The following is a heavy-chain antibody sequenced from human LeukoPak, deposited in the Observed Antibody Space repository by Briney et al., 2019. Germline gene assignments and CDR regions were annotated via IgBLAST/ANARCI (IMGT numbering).Heavy chain of an antibody. V-gene: IGHV3-66*01. J-gene: IGHJ4*02. D-gene: IGHD3-22*01. CDR1: GDSFTYYH. CDR3: ARGVLSYDSSGYSYYFDY. Sequence: ETLSLTCAVYGDSFTYYHWTWIRQSPGKGLEWVSVIYSGGSTYYADSVKGRFTISRDNSKNTLYLQMNSLRAEDTAVYYCARGVLSYDSSGYSYYFDYWGQGTLVTVSS. CDR2: IYSGGST.